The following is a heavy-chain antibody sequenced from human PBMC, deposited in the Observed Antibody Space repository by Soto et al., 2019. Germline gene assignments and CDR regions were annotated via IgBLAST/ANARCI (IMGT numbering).Heavy chain of an antibody. J-gene: IGHJ6*02. CDR2: IWYDGNIK. CDR1: GFDFTNYA. CDR3: ARGDYGDYIGCGMDI. D-gene: IGHD4-17*01. Sequence: QVPLVESGGGVVQPGRSLRLSCAASGFDFTNYAMHWVRQAPGKGLEWLAVIWYDGNIKYYADSVKGRFTISRDNSTDTLYLQMNSQKAEDMAFYYCARGDYGDYIGCGMDIWGQWTAVTVSS. V-gene: IGHV3-33*01.